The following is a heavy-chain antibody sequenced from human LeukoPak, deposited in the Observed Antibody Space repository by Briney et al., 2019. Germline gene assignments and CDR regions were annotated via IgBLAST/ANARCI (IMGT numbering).Heavy chain of an antibody. CDR3: AKDRGGFFDY. D-gene: IGHD3-16*01. CDR1: GGSFSGYY. J-gene: IGHJ4*02. Sequence: PSETLSLTCAVYGGSFSGYYWSWIRQPPGKGQEWIGEINHSGSTNYNPSLKSRVTISVDTSKNQFSLKLSSVTAADTAEYYCAKDRGGFFDYWGQGTLVTVSS. V-gene: IGHV4-34*01. CDR2: INHSGST.